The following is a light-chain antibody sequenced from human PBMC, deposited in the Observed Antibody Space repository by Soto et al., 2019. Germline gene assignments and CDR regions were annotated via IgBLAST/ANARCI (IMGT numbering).Light chain of an antibody. Sequence: QSVLTQPPSASGTPGQRVTISCSGSSSNIRSNTVNWYQQLPGTAPKLLIYSNNQRPSGVPDRFSGSKSGTSASLAISGLQSEDEADYYCAAWDDSLNAFYVFGTGTKLTVL. CDR3: AAWDDSLNAFYV. V-gene: IGLV1-44*01. CDR1: SSNIRSNT. J-gene: IGLJ1*01. CDR2: SNN.